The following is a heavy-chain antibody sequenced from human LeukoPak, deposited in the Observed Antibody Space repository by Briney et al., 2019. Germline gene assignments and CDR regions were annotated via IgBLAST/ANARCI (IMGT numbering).Heavy chain of an antibody. J-gene: IGHJ4*03. D-gene: IGHD3-10*01. V-gene: IGHV3-30-3*01. CDR1: GFTFSSYA. Sequence: GGSLRLSCAASGFTFSSYAMPWVRQAPGKGLEWVAVISYDGSSKYYADSVKGRFTISRDNSKNTLYLQMNSLRAEDTAVYYCARSGPQGYFDYWGQGTLVTVSS. CDR2: ISYDGSSK. CDR3: ARSGPQGYFDY.